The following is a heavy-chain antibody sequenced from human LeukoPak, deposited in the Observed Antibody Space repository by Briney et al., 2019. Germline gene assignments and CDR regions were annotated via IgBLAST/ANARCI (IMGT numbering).Heavy chain of an antibody. CDR2: LSGSSDNA. Sequence: PGGSLRLSCAASGFTFSTYAMTWVRQAPGQGLERVSVLSGSSDNAYYADSVKGRFTISRDNSNNTLYLQMNSLTDGDTAQYYCAKMRGGMNWYLDLWGRGTQATVSS. D-gene: IGHD3-16*01. J-gene: IGHJ2*01. CDR3: AKMRGGMNWYLDL. V-gene: IGHV3-23*01. CDR1: GFTFSTYA.